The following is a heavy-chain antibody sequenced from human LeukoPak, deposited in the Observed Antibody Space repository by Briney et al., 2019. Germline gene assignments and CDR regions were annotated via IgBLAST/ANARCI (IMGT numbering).Heavy chain of an antibody. Sequence: SETLSLTCAVSGGSISSGGYSWSWIRQPPGKGLEWIGYIYTSGSTNYNPSLKSRVTISVDTSKNQFSLKLSSVTAADTAVYYCARHESRRDGYNLGYWGQGTLVTVSS. CDR1: GGSISSGGYS. CDR2: IYTSGST. D-gene: IGHD5-24*01. CDR3: ARHESRRDGYNLGY. J-gene: IGHJ4*02. V-gene: IGHV4-30-2*01.